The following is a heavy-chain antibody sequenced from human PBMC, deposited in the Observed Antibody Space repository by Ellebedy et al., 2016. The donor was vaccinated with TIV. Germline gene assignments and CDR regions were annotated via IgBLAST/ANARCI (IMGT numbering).Heavy chain of an antibody. CDR3: AHISYYYDSSGYLGMDV. D-gene: IGHD3-22*01. Sequence: SGPTLVKPTQTLTLTCTFSGFSLSTSGVGVGWIRQPPGKALEWLALIYWNDDKRYSPSLKRRLTITKDTSKNQVVLTMTNMDTVDTATYYCAHISYYYDSSGYLGMDVWGQGTTVTVSS. J-gene: IGHJ6*02. CDR1: GFSLSTSGVG. V-gene: IGHV2-5*01. CDR2: IYWNDDK.